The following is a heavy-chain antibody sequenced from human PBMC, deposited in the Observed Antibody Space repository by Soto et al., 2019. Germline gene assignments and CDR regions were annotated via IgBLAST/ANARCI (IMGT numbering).Heavy chain of an antibody. CDR3: ARPVDDSSALVGERNCFDP. V-gene: IGHV4-39*01. Sequence: PQTLSLTCRVSGGSSKSSSYYWGGIRQPPGKGLEWIGSLYYSGTTYYNPSLKSRVTISVDTSKNQFSLKLSSVTAADTAVYYCARPVDDSSALVGERNCFDPWGHGTLVT. CDR1: GGSSKSSSYY. D-gene: IGHD3-22*01. CDR2: LYYSGTT. J-gene: IGHJ5*02.